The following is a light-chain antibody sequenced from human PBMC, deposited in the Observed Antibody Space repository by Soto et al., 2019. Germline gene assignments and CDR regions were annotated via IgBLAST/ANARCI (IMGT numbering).Light chain of an antibody. J-gene: IGKJ1*01. CDR3: QQYDRSWT. Sequence: EIVLTQSAGTLSLSPGERATLSCRASQTVSHNYLAWYQQKPGQAPRLLIYGASSRASGIPDRFSGSGSGTDFILTISRLEPEDFAVYYCQQYDRSWTFGQGTKVDI. V-gene: IGKV3-20*01. CDR1: QTVSHNY. CDR2: GAS.